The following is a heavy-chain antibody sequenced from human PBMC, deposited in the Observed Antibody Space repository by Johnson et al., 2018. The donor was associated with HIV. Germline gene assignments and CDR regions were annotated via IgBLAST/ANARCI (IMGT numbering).Heavy chain of an antibody. CDR1: GFTFDDYA. CDR2: ISYDGSNK. V-gene: IGHV3-30*04. J-gene: IGHJ3*02. D-gene: IGHD6-19*01. Sequence: QVQLVESGGGLVQPGRSLRLSCAASGFTFDDYAMHWVRQAPGKGLEWVAVISYDGSNKYYADAVRGLFTISRDNSKNPLYLQMNSLRPEDTGLYYCAKDIASGYTNGGTLDIWGQGTMVTVSS. CDR3: AKDIASGYTNGGTLDI.